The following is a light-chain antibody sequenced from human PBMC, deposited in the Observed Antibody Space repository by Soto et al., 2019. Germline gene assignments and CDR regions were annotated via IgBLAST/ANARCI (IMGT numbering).Light chain of an antibody. V-gene: IGLV2-14*01. CDR2: AVN. Sequence: QSALTQPASVSGSPGQSITISCTGTSSDVGGYNYVSWFQQHPGKAPKLMIYAVNIRPSGVSTRFSGSKSGNTASLTISGLQAEDEADYYCSSYTSSSTYVFGTGTKLTVL. J-gene: IGLJ1*01. CDR3: SSYTSSSTYV. CDR1: SSDVGGYNY.